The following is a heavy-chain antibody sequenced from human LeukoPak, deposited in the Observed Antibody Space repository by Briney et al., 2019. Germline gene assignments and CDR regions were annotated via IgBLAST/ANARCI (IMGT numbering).Heavy chain of an antibody. J-gene: IGHJ6*02. CDR2: INHSGST. V-gene: IGHV4-34*01. CDR3: AATVTTPYYYYGMDV. CDR1: GGSFSGYY. D-gene: IGHD4-17*01. Sequence: SETLSLTCAVYGGSFSGYYWSWIRHPPGKGLEWIGEINHSGSTNYNPSLKSRVTISVDTSKNQFSLKLSSVTAADTAVYYCAATVTTPYYYYGMDVWGQGTTVTVSS.